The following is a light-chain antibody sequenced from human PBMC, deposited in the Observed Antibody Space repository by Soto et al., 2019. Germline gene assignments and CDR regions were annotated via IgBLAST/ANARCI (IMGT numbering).Light chain of an antibody. Sequence: QSVLTQPASVSGSPGQSITLSCTGTSSDVGSNNLVSWYQQHPGKAPKLMICEGGKRPSGVSNRFSGSKSGNTASLTISGLQAEDEADYYCCSYTSTTTYVFGTGTKVTVL. CDR1: SSDVGSNNL. CDR3: CSYTSTTTYV. V-gene: IGLV2-23*01. J-gene: IGLJ1*01. CDR2: EGG.